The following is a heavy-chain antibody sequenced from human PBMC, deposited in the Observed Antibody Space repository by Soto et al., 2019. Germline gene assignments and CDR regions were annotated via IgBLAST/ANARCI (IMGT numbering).Heavy chain of an antibody. CDR3: AXDRTEYYDISGYRLGFEGFDP. CDR2: IYTSGST. V-gene: IGHV4-4*07. CDR1: GGSISSCY. Sequence: PSETLSLTCTVSGGSISSCYWSWIRLPAGKGLECIGRIYTSGSTNYNPSLTSRVTMSVDRSQNQFSPKLSSVTAADPAVYYCAXDRTEYYDISGYRLGFEGFDPRGQGTLVPVSS. D-gene: IGHD3-22*01. J-gene: IGHJ5*02.